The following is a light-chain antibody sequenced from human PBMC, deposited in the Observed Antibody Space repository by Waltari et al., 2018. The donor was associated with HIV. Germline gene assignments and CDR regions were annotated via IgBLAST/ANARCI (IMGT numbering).Light chain of an antibody. CDR1: ESVTTSH. CDR2: RIS. J-gene: IGKJ5*01. CDR3: QQYGLSPIT. V-gene: IGKV3-20*01. Sequence: EIVLTQSPGTLSLSPGERATLSCRASESVTTSHLAWYQQKPGQAPRLLIYRISSRAACSPDRFSGSGAVADFTLTISRLEPEDFAVYYCQQYGLSPITFGQGTRLEIK.